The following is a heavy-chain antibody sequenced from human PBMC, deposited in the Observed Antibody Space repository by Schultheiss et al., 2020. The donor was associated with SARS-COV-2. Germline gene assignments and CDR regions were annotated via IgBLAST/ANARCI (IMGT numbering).Heavy chain of an antibody. CDR1: GGSVSSGSYY. D-gene: IGHD3-3*01. Sequence: SETLSLTCTVSGGSVSSGSYYWSWIRQPPGKGLEWIGYIYYSGSTDYNPSLKSRLTISVDTSKNQFSLNLSSVTAADTAVYYCASGGVRFLQWTSHRSRGWFDPWGQGTLVTVSS. CDR3: ASGGVRFLQWTSHRSRGWFDP. V-gene: IGHV4-61*01. J-gene: IGHJ5*02. CDR2: IYYSGST.